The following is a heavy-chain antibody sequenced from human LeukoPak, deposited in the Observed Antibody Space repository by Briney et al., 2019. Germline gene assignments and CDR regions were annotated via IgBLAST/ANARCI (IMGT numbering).Heavy chain of an antibody. CDR3: ARRFFYSSGWYGFDY. Sequence: KPSETLSLTCAVYGGSFSGYYWSWIRQPPGKGLEWIGEINHSGSTNYNPSLKSRVTISVDTSKNQFSLKLSSVTAADTAVYCCARRFFYSSGWYGFDYWGQGTLVTVSS. CDR1: GGSFSGYY. CDR2: INHSGST. J-gene: IGHJ4*02. D-gene: IGHD6-19*01. V-gene: IGHV4-34*01.